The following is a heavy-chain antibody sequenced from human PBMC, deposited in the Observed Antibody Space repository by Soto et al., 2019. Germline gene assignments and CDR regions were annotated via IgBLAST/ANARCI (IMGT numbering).Heavy chain of an antibody. J-gene: IGHJ4*02. V-gene: IGHV3-23*01. D-gene: IGHD2-15*01. Sequence: PGGSLRLSCAASGFTFSSYAMSWVRQAPGKGLEWVSAISGSGGSTYYADSVKGRFTISRDNSKNTLYLQMNSLRAEDTAVYYCAKVPVVAATPYYFDYWGQGTLVTVLL. CDR1: GFTFSSYA. CDR3: AKVPVVAATPYYFDY. CDR2: ISGSGGST.